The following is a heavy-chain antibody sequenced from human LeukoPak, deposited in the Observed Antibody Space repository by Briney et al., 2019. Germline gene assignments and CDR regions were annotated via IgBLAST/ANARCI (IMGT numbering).Heavy chain of an antibody. D-gene: IGHD6-25*01. CDR2: ISYDGSNK. V-gene: IGHV3-30*03. J-gene: IGHJ4*02. CDR1: GFTFSSYG. CDR3: ARDSGIDS. Sequence: GRSLRLSCAASGFTFSSYGMHWVRQAPGKGLEWVAVISYDGSNKYYADSVKGRFTISRDNSKNTLYLQMNSLRAEDTAVYYCARDSGIDSWGQGTLVTVSS.